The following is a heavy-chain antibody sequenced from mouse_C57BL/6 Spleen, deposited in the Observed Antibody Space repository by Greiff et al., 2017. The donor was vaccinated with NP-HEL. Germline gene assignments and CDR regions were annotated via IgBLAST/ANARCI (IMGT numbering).Heavy chain of an antibody. J-gene: IGHJ2*01. D-gene: IGHD2-3*01. CDR3: ARRGDGYYPFDY. CDR1: GFTFSSYG. CDR2: ISSGGSYT. V-gene: IGHV5-6*01. Sequence: EVQRVESGGDLVKPGGSLKLSCAASGFTFSSYGMSWVRQTPDKRLEWVATISSGGSYTYYPDSVKGRFTISRDNAKNTLYLQMSSLKSEDTAMYYCARRGDGYYPFDYWGQGTTLTVSS.